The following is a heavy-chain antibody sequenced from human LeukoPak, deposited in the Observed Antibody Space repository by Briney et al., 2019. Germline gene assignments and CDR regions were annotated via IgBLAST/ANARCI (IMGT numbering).Heavy chain of an antibody. Sequence: ASVKVSCKASGYTFTGYYMHCVRQAPGQGLEWMGWINPNSGGTNYAQKFQGRVTMTRDTSISTAYMELSRLRSDDTAVYYCARQTGYPYTFDYWGQGTLVTVSS. D-gene: IGHD3-9*01. J-gene: IGHJ4*02. CDR3: ARQTGYPYTFDY. CDR1: GYTFTGYY. CDR2: INPNSGGT. V-gene: IGHV1-2*02.